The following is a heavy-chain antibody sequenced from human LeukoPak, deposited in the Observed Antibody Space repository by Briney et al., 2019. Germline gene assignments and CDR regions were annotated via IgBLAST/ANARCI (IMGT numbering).Heavy chain of an antibody. CDR3: ARDNYDSSGYSDSDAFDI. Sequence: GGSLRLSCAASGFTVSSNYMSWVRQAPGKGLEWVSVIYSGGSTYYAESVKGRFTISRDNSKNTLYLQMNSLRAEDTAVYYCARDNYDSSGYSDSDAFDIWGQGTMVTVSS. CDR2: IYSGGST. V-gene: IGHV3-66*01. D-gene: IGHD3-22*01. J-gene: IGHJ3*02. CDR1: GFTVSSNY.